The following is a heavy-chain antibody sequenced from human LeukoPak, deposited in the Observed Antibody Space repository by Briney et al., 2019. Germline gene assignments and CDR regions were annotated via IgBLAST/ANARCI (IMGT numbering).Heavy chain of an antibody. Sequence: GGSLRLSCAASGFTFSSYGMHWVRQAPGKGLEWVAVISYDGSNKYYADSVKGRFTISRDNSKNTLYLQMNSLRAEDTAVYYCAKGLGDYYYYGMDVWGQGTTATVSS. J-gene: IGHJ6*02. CDR1: GFTFSSYG. CDR2: ISYDGSNK. CDR3: AKGLGDYYYYGMDV. V-gene: IGHV3-30*18. D-gene: IGHD3-16*01.